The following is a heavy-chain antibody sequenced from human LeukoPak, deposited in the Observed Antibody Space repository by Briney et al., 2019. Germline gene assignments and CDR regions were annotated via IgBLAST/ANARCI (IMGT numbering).Heavy chain of an antibody. J-gene: IGHJ5*02. Sequence: SETLSLTCTVSGGSISSYYWSWIRQPPGKGLEWIGYIYYSGSTNYNPSLKSRVTMSVDTSKSQFSLKLSSVTAADTAVYYCARDSGGDYDFSRDWFDPWGQGTLVTVSS. CDR3: ARDSGGDYDFSRDWFDP. V-gene: IGHV4-59*12. CDR1: GGSISSYY. CDR2: IYYSGST. D-gene: IGHD3-3*01.